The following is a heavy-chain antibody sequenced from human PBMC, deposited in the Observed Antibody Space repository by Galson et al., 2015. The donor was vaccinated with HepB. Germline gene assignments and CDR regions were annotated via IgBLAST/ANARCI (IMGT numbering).Heavy chain of an antibody. D-gene: IGHD6-19*01. CDR3: ARSSGWSSDY. V-gene: IGHV3-7*03. J-gene: IGHJ4*02. CDR1: GFTFNSHW. Sequence: SLRLSCAASGFTFNSHWMTWVRQAPGKGLEWVGNIKQDGSEKNYVDSVKGRFTISRDNAKSSLYLQMNSLRVEDTAMYYCARSSGWSSDYWGQGTLVTVSS. CDR2: IKQDGSEK.